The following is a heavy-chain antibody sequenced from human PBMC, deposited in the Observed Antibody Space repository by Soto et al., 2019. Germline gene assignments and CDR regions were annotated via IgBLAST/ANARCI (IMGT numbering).Heavy chain of an antibody. D-gene: IGHD7-27*01. Sequence: GGSLRLSCAASGFTFSSYWMSWVRQAPGKGLEWVANIKQDGSEKYYVDSVKGRFTISRDNAKNSLYLQMNSLRAEDTAVYYCAREGANWGWEGYFDYWGQGTLVTVSS. J-gene: IGHJ4*02. CDR3: AREGANWGWEGYFDY. CDR1: GFTFSSYW. CDR2: IKQDGSEK. V-gene: IGHV3-7*01.